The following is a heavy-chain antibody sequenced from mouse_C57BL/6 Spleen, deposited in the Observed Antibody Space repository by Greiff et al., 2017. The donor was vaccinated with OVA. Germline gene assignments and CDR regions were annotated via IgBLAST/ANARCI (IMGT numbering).Heavy chain of an antibody. CDR3: ARDGNYDYAMDY. V-gene: IGHV3-6*01. Sequence: ASQSLSLTCSVTGYSITSGYYWNWIRQFPGNKLEWMGYISYDGSNNYNPSLKNRISITRDTSKNQFFLKLNSVTTEDTATYYCARDGNYDYAMDYWGQGTSVTVSS. CDR1: GYSITSGYY. D-gene: IGHD2-1*01. CDR2: ISYDGSN. J-gene: IGHJ4*01.